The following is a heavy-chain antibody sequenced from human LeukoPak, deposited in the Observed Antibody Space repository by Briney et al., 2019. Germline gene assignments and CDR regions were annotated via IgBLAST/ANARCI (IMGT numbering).Heavy chain of an antibody. Sequence: PGGSLRLSCAASGFTFSSYEMNWVRQAPGKGLEWVSYISSSGSTIYYADSVKGRFTISRDNAKNSLYLQMNSLRAEDTAVYYCARAATLLWFGELLSQIPSYFDYWGQGTLVTVSS. D-gene: IGHD3-10*01. CDR2: ISSSGSTI. J-gene: IGHJ4*02. V-gene: IGHV3-48*03. CDR3: ARAATLLWFGELLSQIPSYFDY. CDR1: GFTFSSYE.